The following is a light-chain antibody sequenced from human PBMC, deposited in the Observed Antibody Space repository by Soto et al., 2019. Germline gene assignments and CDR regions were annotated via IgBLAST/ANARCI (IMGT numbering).Light chain of an antibody. Sequence: QSALTQPASVSGSPGQSITISCTGTSSDVGGYNYVSWYQQHPGKAPKLMIYEVSNRPSGVSNRFSGSKSGNTASLTISGLQAEDEADYYCSSYTTRNTLGYVFGSGTKVTVL. J-gene: IGLJ1*01. CDR3: SSYTTRNTLGYV. CDR2: EVS. V-gene: IGLV2-14*01. CDR1: SSDVGGYNY.